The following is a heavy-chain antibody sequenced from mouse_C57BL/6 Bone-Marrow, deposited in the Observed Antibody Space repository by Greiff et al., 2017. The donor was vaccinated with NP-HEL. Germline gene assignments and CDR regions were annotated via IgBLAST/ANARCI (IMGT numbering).Heavy chain of an antibody. CDR3: TIVAKNYAMDY. J-gene: IGHJ4*01. Sequence: EVKLLESGAELVRPGASVKLSCTASGFNIKDYYMHWVKQRPEQGLEWIGRIDPEDGDTEYAPKFQGKATMTADTSSNTAYLQLSSLTSEDTAVYYCTIVAKNYAMDYWGQGTSVTVSS. D-gene: IGHD1-1*01. CDR2: IDPEDGDT. V-gene: IGHV14-1*01. CDR1: GFNIKDYY.